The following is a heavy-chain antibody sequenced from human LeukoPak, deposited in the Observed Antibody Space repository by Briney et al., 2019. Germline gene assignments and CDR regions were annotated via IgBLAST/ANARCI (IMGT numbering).Heavy chain of an antibody. CDR2: MSLDSGTI. CDR3: ARSRWFGDYYNRYMDV. J-gene: IGHJ6*03. Sequence: PGGSLRLSCVGSGFNFDYYAIHWVRQAPGKGLEWVSGMSLDSGTIDYADSVKDRFTISRDNAKNSLYLQMNSLRPEDTAVYYCARSRWFGDYYNRYMDVWGKGTTVTISS. D-gene: IGHD3-10*01. CDR1: GFNFDYYA. V-gene: IGHV3-9*01.